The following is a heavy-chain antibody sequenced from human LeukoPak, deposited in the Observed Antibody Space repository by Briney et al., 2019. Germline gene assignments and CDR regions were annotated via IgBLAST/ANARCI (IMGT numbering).Heavy chain of an antibody. V-gene: IGHV1-69*05. CDR3: ARESDMYYDFWSGYPDY. Sequence: SVKVSCKASGGTFISYAISWVRQAPGQGLEWMGGIIPIFGTANYAQKLQGRVTMTTDTSTSTAYMELRSLRSDDTAVYYCARESDMYYDFWSGYPDYWGQGTLVTVSS. CDR2: IIPIFGTA. J-gene: IGHJ4*02. CDR1: GGTFISYA. D-gene: IGHD3-3*01.